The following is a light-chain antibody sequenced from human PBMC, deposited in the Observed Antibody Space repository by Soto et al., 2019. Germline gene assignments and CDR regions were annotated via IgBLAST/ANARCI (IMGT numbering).Light chain of an antibody. Sequence: EIVLTQSPGTLSSSPGERATLSCRASQSVIRNYLAWYQKKPGQATRLIIYDASSRGTGIPDRFSGSCSGKNFTITISRLEAEDVAFYYCQQYGSLITFGQGTRLEIK. V-gene: IGKV3-20*01. CDR1: QSVIRNY. CDR2: DAS. CDR3: QQYGSLIT. J-gene: IGKJ5*01.